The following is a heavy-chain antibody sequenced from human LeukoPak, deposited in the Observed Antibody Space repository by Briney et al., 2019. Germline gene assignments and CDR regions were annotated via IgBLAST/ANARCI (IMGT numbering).Heavy chain of an antibody. Sequence: SETLSLTCTVSGGSISSSSYYWGWIRQPPGKGLEWIGSIYYSGSTYYNPSLRSRVTISVDTSKNQFSLKLSSVTAADMAVYYCARSASWYYYYMDVWGKGTTVTVSS. CDR1: GGSISSSSYY. V-gene: IGHV4-39*07. J-gene: IGHJ6*03. CDR2: IYYSGST. CDR3: ARSASWYYYYMDV. D-gene: IGHD2-15*01.